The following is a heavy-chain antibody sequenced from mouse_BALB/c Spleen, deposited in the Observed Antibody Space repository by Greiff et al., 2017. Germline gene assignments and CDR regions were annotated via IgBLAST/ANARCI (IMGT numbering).Heavy chain of an antibody. CDR3: AREYYGSSSPFAY. V-gene: IGHV2-9*02. CDR2: IWAGGST. CDR1: GFSLTSYG. Sequence: QVQLQQSGPGLVAPSQSLSITCTVSGFSLTSYGVHWVRQPPGKGLEWLGVIWAGGSTNYNSALMSRLSISKDNSKSQVFLKMNSLQTDDTAMYYCAREYYGSSSPFAYWGQGTLVTVSA. J-gene: IGHJ3*01. D-gene: IGHD1-1*01.